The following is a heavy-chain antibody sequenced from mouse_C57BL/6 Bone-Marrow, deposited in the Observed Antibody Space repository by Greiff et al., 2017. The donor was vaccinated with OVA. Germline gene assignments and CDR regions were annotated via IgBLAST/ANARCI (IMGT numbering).Heavy chain of an antibody. CDR2: ISDGGSYT. V-gene: IGHV5-4*01. CDR1: GFTFSSYA. CDR3: ARDRHYGNYGYFDY. Sequence: EVKVVESGGGLVKPGGSLKLSCAASGFTFSSYAMSWVRQTPEKRLEWVATISDGGSYTYYPDNVKGRFTISRDNAKNNLYLQMSHLKSEDTAMYYCARDRHYGNYGYFDYWGQGTTLTVSS. J-gene: IGHJ2*01. D-gene: IGHD2-1*01.